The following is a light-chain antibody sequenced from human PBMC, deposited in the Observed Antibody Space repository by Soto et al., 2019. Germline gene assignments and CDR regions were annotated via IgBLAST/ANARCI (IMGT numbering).Light chain of an antibody. Sequence: EIVLTQSPGTLSLSTGERATLSCRGSQSVSSSYLTWYQQKPGQAPRLLIYDASSRATGIPDRFSGSGSGTDFTLTISRLEPEDFAVYYCQQYGSSPPVTFGGGTKVDI. V-gene: IGKV3-20*01. CDR2: DAS. J-gene: IGKJ4*01. CDR1: QSVSSSY. CDR3: QQYGSSPPVT.